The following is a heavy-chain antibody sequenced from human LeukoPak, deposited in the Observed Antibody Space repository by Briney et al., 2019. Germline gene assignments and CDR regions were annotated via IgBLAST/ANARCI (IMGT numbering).Heavy chain of an antibody. CDR1: GGSISSYY. Sequence: SETLSLTCTVSGGSISSYYWSWIRQPPGKGLEWIGYIYYSGSTNYNPSLKSRVTISVDTSKNQFSLNLSSVTTADTDVYYCARGPVGNWCDPCGQGTLVTVSS. CDR3: ARGPVGNWCDP. J-gene: IGHJ5*02. CDR2: IYYSGST. D-gene: IGHD2-15*01. V-gene: IGHV4-59*01.